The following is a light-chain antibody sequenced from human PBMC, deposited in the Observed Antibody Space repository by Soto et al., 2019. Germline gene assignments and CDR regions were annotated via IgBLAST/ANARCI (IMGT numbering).Light chain of an antibody. J-gene: IGLJ1*01. CDR3: NSYVAGSNV. Sequence: SVLTQPPSVSGAPGQRVTISCTGSSSNIGAGYDVHWYQHHPGKAPKLIIYEVSKRPSGVPDRFSGSKSGSTASLTVSGLQTEDEADYYCNSYVAGSNVFGTGTKVTVL. CDR2: EVS. V-gene: IGLV1-40*01. CDR1: SSNIGAGYD.